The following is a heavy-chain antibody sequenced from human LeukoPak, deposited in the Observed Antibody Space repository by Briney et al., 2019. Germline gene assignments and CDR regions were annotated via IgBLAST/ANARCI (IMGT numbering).Heavy chain of an antibody. D-gene: IGHD6-13*01. V-gene: IGHV4-4*07. J-gene: IGHJ6*03. CDR3: ARVYTGSSWDYYYYMDV. CDR1: SGSVSSYY. Sequence: SETLSLTCTVSSGSVSSYYWSWIRQPAGKGLEWIGRVYTSGSTKYNPSLKSRVTMSVDMSKNQLSLRLNSVTAADTAVYYCARVYTGSSWDYYYYMDVWGKGTTVTVSS. CDR2: VYTSGST.